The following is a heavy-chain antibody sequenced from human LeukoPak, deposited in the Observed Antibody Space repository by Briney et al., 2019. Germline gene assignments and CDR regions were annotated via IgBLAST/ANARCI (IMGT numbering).Heavy chain of an antibody. CDR3: VRETGQWLSPAAFDI. D-gene: IGHD6-19*01. J-gene: IGHJ3*02. V-gene: IGHV1-2*06. Sequence: ASVKVSRKASGYTFTGYYMHWVRQAPGQGLEWMGRINPNSGGTNYAQKFQGRVTMTTETSTSTVYMELRSLRSDDTAVYYCVRETGQWLSPAAFDIWGQGTMVTVSS. CDR2: INPNSGGT. CDR1: GYTFTGYY.